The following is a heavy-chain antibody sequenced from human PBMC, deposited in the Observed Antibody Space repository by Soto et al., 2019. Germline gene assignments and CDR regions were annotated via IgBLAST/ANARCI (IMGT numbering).Heavy chain of an antibody. CDR1: GYTFTRYG. CDR2: ISGYNGDT. D-gene: IGHD2-8*01. V-gene: IGHV1-18*01. CDR3: AKNGQPPYYYYGLDV. J-gene: IGHJ6*02. Sequence: QGHLVQSGAEVKKPGTSVQVSCKASGYTFTRYGISWVRQAPGQGLEWMGWISGYNGDTNYAQNLQGRVTMTIHTSTSTAYMELRSLTSDDTAVYYCAKNGQPPYYYYGLDVWGQGTTVTVSS.